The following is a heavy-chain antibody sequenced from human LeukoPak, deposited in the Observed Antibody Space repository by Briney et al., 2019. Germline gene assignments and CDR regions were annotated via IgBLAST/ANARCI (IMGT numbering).Heavy chain of an antibody. J-gene: IGHJ6*02. Sequence: ASVKVSCKASGYTFTSYDINWVRQATGQGLEWMGWMNPNSGNTGYAQKFQGRGTMTRNTSISTAYMELSSLRSEDTAVYYCARVPYTIFGLYYYYGMDVWGQGTTVTVSS. D-gene: IGHD3-3*01. CDR3: ARVPYTIFGLYYYYGMDV. CDR1: GYTFTSYD. CDR2: MNPNSGNT. V-gene: IGHV1-8*01.